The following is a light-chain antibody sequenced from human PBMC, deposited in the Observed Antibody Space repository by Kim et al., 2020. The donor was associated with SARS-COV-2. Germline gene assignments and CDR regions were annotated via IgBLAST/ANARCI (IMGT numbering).Light chain of an antibody. CDR2: EAS. J-gene: IGKJ4*01. V-gene: IGKV1-5*03. CDR3: QQYNRSPGLT. CDR1: QSIGTW. Sequence: DIQMTQSPSTLSVSVGDRVPITCRASQSIGTWLAWYQQKPGKAPRLLIYEASNLDSGVPSRFSGSGSGTEFTLTISSLQTDDFATYYCQQYNRSPGLTFGGGTKVDIK.